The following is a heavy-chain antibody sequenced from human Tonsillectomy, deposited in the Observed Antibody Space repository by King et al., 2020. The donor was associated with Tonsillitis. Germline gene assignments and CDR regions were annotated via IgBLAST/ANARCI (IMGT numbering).Heavy chain of an antibody. D-gene: IGHD5-12*01. CDR2: IRSSDSTL. J-gene: IGHJ4*02. Sequence: VQLVESGGGLVQPGGSLRLSCAASGCTFSSYGMNWVRQAPGKGLEWVAYIRSSDSTLYYADSVKGRFTISIDKAKNSLYLQMNSLRAEDTAVYYCVGWLGYWGQGTLVTVSS. CDR1: GCTFSSYG. CDR3: VGWLGY. V-gene: IGHV3-48*03.